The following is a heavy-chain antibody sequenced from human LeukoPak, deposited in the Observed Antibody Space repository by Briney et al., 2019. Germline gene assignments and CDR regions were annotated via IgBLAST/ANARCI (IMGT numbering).Heavy chain of an antibody. CDR3: VASGYPTY. J-gene: IGHJ4*02. V-gene: IGHV3-23*01. CDR1: GFTFSSYA. CDR2: VSGSGGST. Sequence: GGSLRLSCAASGFTFSSYAMKWVRQAPGKGLEWVSAVSGSGGSTDDADSVKGRFTISRDNSKNTLYLQINSLRAEDTAVYYCVASGYPTYWGQGTLVTVSS. D-gene: IGHD3-22*01.